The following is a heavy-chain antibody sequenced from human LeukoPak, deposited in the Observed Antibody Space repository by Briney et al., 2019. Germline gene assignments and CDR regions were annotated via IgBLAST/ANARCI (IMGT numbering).Heavy chain of an antibody. D-gene: IGHD1-14*01. CDR3: ARAAGTAQFYYFDY. Sequence: ASETLSLNCTGSGGSISSGSYYWSWIRQPAGKGLEWIGRIYTSGSTNYTPSLKSRVTISVDTSKTQFSLKLSSVTAADTAVYYCARAAGTAQFYYFDYWGQGTLVTVSS. CDR2: IYTSGST. J-gene: IGHJ4*02. V-gene: IGHV4-61*02. CDR1: GGSISSGSYY.